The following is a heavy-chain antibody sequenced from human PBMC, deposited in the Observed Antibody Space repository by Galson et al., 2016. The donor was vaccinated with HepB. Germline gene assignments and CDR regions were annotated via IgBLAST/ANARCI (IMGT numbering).Heavy chain of an antibody. Sequence: DDYAMHWVRQGPGKGLEWIGYIYYSGSTYYNPSLKSRVTISVDTSKNQFSLKLSSVTAADTAVYYCANSRNYYYGMDVWGKGTTVTVSS. CDR1: DDYA. J-gene: IGHJ6*04. CDR3: ANSRNYYYGMDV. D-gene: IGHD3-22*01. V-gene: IGHV4-30-4*08. CDR2: IYYSGST.